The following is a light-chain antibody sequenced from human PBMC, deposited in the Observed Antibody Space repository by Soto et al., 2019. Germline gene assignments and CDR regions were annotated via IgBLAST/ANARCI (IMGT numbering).Light chain of an antibody. CDR1: QALSFY. CDR3: QRPKWS. V-gene: IGKV1-9*01. Sequence: IQLTQSPSSLSASVGDRVTITCRASQALSFYVAWYQQRPGRAPQLLMYAAPALQTGDPSRFSGSGSGTDFSLPNTTLQPEDSGTYDWQRPKWSFGQGTTVKI. J-gene: IGKJ1*01. CDR2: AAP.